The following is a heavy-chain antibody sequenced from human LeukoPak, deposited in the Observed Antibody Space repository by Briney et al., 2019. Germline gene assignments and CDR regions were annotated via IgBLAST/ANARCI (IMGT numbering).Heavy chain of an antibody. CDR1: GYTFTGYY. D-gene: IGHD2-15*01. CDR2: INPNSGGT. V-gene: IGHV1-2*02. J-gene: IGHJ5*02. CDR3: ARDGCSGGSCWEWFDP. Sequence: ASVKVSCKASGYTFTGYYMHWVRQAPGQGLEWMGWINPNSGGTNYAQKFQGRVTMTRDTSISTAYMELSRLRSGDTAVYYCARDGCSGGSCWEWFDPWGQGTLVTVSS.